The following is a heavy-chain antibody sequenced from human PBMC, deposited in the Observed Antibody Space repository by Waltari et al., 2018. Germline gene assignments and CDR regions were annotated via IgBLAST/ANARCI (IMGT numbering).Heavy chain of an antibody. CDR2: ISGGGEST. V-gene: IGHV3-23*01. CDR3: AKESSINVGWCDV. D-gene: IGHD1-26*01. J-gene: IGHJ5*01. Sequence: EVTLLESGGGLVQPGGSLRPSCEPPGFTFAADALSWVRQAPGEGLEWLSSISGGGESTYVADPVKGRFSISRDNSKNTLYLQMDSLTVDDTAVFFCAKESSINVGWCDVWGHGTLVTVSS. CDR1: GFTFAADA.